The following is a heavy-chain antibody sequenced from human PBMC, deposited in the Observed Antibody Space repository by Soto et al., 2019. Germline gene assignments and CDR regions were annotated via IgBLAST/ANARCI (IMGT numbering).Heavy chain of an antibody. Sequence: PGGSLRLSCAASGFTFSSYAMSWVRQAPGKGLEWVSAISGSGGSTYYADSVKGRFTISRDNSKNTLYLQMNSLRAEDTAVYYCAKHITGTWYYYYYYGMDVWGQGTTVTVSS. D-gene: IGHD1-7*01. CDR2: ISGSGGST. V-gene: IGHV3-23*01. J-gene: IGHJ6*02. CDR3: AKHITGTWYYYYYYGMDV. CDR1: GFTFSSYA.